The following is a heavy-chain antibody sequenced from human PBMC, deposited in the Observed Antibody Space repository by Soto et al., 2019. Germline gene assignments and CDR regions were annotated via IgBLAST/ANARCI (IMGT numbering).Heavy chain of an antibody. CDR3: ARDVENGMPYYVY. V-gene: IGHV3-21*01. CDR1: GFTFRLYS. Sequence: SGGSLRLSCAASGFTFRLYSLNWVRQAPGKGLEWVSSISDNGKYIYYADSVKGRFTISRDNAKNSLYLQMNSLRAEDTAVYYCARDVENGMPYYVYWGHGTLVTVSS. J-gene: IGHJ4*01. CDR2: ISDNGKYI. D-gene: IGHD3-16*01.